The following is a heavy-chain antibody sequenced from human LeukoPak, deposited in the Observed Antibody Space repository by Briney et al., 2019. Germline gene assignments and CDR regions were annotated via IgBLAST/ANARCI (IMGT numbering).Heavy chain of an antibody. D-gene: IGHD6-13*01. CDR1: GFAFSSYG. CDR3: AKGGSSSWDYFDY. J-gene: IGHJ4*02. V-gene: IGHV3-23*01. Sequence: GGTLRLSCAASGFAFSSYGMSWVRQAPGKGLGWVSTISVSVTSTYYADSVKGRFTISRDTSKNTLHLQMNSLRAEDTAVYYCAKGGSSSWDYFDYWGQGTRVTVSS. CDR2: ISVSVTST.